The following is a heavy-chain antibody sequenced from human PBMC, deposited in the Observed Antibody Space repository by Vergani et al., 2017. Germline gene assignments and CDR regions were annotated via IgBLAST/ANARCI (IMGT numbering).Heavy chain of an antibody. D-gene: IGHD1-20*01. CDR2: IYYSGST. Sequence: QLQLQESGPGLVKPSETLSLTCTVSGGSISSYYWSWIRQPPGKGLEWIGYIYYSGSTNYNPPLKSRVTISVDTSKNQFSLKLSSVTAADTAVYYCARRITGYDAFDIWGQGTMVTVSS. CDR3: ARRITGYDAFDI. V-gene: IGHV4-59*01. J-gene: IGHJ3*02. CDR1: GGSISSYY.